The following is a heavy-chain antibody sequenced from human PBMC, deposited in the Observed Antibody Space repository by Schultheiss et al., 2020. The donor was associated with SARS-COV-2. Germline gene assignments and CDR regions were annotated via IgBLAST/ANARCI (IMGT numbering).Heavy chain of an antibody. V-gene: IGHV3-48*03. J-gene: IGHJ4*02. CDR3: ARDSHSSSWSYHFDY. CDR1: GFTFSSYE. CDR2: ITSSGATI. Sequence: GGSLRLSCAASGFTFSSYEMNWVRQAPGKGLEWVSYITSSGATIYYADSVKGRFTISRDNAKNSLYLQMNSLRAEDTAVYYCARDSHSSSWSYHFDYWGQGTLVTVSS. D-gene: IGHD6-13*01.